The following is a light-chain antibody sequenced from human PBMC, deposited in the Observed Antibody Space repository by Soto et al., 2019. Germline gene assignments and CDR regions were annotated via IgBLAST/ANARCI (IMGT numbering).Light chain of an antibody. CDR2: RNN. V-gene: IGLV1-47*01. CDR3: AAWDDSLSAVV. Sequence: QSVLTQTPSASGTPGQRVTISCSGSSSNIGSNYVYWYQQLPGTAPKLLIYRNNQRPSGVPDRFSGSKSGTSASLAISGLRSEDEADYYCAAWDDSLSAVVFGGGTKLTVL. J-gene: IGLJ2*01. CDR1: SSNIGSNY.